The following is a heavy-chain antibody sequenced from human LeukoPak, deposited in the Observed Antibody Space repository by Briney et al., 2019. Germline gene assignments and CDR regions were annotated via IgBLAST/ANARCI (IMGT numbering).Heavy chain of an antibody. CDR1: GYIFTSYG. Sequence: ASVKVSCTASGYIFTSYGISWVRQAPGQGLEWMGWISAYNGNTNYAQKLQGRVTMTTDTSTSTAYMELRSLRSDDTAVYYCARALSEYSSSCYGYWGQGTLVTVSS. V-gene: IGHV1-18*01. J-gene: IGHJ4*02. CDR3: ARALSEYSSSCYGY. D-gene: IGHD6-6*01. CDR2: ISAYNGNT.